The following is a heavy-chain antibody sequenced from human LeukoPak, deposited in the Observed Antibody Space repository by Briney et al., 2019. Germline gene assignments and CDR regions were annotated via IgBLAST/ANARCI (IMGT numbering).Heavy chain of an antibody. V-gene: IGHV3-30*03. CDR1: GFTFSSYG. J-gene: IGHJ4*02. CDR3: ARGTTAMVNDY. CDR2: ISYDGSNK. D-gene: IGHD5-18*01. Sequence: PGGSLRLSCAASGFTFSSYGMHWVRQAPGKGLEWVAVISYDGSNKYYADSVKGRFTISRDNSKNTLYLQMNSLRAEDTAVYYCARGTTAMVNDYWGQGTLVTVSS.